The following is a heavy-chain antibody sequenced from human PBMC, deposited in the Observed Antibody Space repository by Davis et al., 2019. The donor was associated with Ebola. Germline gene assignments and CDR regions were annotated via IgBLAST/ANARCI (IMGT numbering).Heavy chain of an antibody. J-gene: IGHJ6*02. CDR3: VGSGYYYNYYAMDV. Sequence: PSETLSLTCTVSRGSISSYYWSWVRQPAGKGLEWIGRIYTSGSTNYNPSLKSRVTMSVDTSKNQFSLKLSSVTAADTAVYYCVGSGYYYNYYAMDVWGQGTTVTVSS. CDR1: RGSISSYY. V-gene: IGHV4-4*07. CDR2: IYTSGST. D-gene: IGHD3-22*01.